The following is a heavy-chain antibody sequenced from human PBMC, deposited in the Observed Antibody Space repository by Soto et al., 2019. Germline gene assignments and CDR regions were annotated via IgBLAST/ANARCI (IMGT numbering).Heavy chain of an antibody. Sequence: GGSLRLSCAASGFTFSSYAMHWVRQAPGKGLEWVAVISYDGSNKYYADSVKGRFTISRDNSKNTLYLQMNSLRAEDTAVYYCARDLYREVIVLMVYRGAFDPWGQGTLVTVS. V-gene: IGHV3-30-3*01. CDR2: ISYDGSNK. CDR3: ARDLYREVIVLMVYRGAFDP. J-gene: IGHJ5*02. D-gene: IGHD2-8*01. CDR1: GFTFSSYA.